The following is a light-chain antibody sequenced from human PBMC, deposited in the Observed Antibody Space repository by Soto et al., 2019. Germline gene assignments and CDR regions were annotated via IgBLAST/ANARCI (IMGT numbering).Light chain of an antibody. CDR3: LSADTFPRS. CDR2: AAS. J-gene: IGKJ3*01. V-gene: IGKV1-12*01. Sequence: DIQMTQSPSSVSASVGDRVTITCRASQGISTWLAWYQHKPGKAPKLLIYAASRLQSAFPSRFSGSGSGTDITLPISSLQPGDFATYYCLSADTFPRSFGPGTKVEIK. CDR1: QGISTW.